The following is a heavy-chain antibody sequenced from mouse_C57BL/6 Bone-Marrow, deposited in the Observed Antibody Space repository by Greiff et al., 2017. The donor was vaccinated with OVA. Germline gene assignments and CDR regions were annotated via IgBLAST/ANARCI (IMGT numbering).Heavy chain of an antibody. Sequence: QVQLLQPGAELVKPGASVKLSCTASGYTFTSYWMHWVKQRPGQGLAWIGMIHPNSGSTNYDAKFKGKATLTEDKSSSTAYLKLSSLTSEDSAVYYCARENNDGAIDYWGQGTSLTVSS. CDR1: GYTFTSYW. D-gene: IGHD2-3*01. CDR2: IHPNSGST. V-gene: IGHV1-64*01. J-gene: IGHJ4*01. CDR3: ARENNDGAIDY.